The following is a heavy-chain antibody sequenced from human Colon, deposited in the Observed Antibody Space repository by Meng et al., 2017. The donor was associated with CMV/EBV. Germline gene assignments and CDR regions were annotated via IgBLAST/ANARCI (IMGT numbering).Heavy chain of an antibody. J-gene: IGHJ5*02. CDR1: GFSVSRNY. Sequence: RGSLRLSCVASGFSVSRNYISWVRQGPGKGLEWVSVIYDTGRTDYADTVKGRFTVSRDESKNTVFLQMNNLRTEDTAVYYCARNRLECGGDCYFADSWGQGTLVTVSS. V-gene: IGHV3-66*01. CDR3: ARNRLECGGDCYFADS. CDR2: IYDTGRT. D-gene: IGHD2-21*02.